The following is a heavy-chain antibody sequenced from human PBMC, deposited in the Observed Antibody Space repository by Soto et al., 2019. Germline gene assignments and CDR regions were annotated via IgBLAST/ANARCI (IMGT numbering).Heavy chain of an antibody. J-gene: IGHJ6*02. D-gene: IGHD6-13*01. CDR3: ARSPPGIAAAGPLGRYGMDV. V-gene: IGHV1-18*01. CDR1: GYTFTSYG. Sequence: ASVKVSCKASGYTFTSYGISCVRQAPGQGLEWMGWISAYNGNTNYAQKLQGRVTMTTDTSTSTAYMELRSLRSDDTAVYYCARSPPGIAAAGPLGRYGMDVWGQGTTVTVSS. CDR2: ISAYNGNT.